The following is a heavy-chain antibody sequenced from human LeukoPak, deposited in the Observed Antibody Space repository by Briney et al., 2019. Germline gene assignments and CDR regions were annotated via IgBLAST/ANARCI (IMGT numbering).Heavy chain of an antibody. J-gene: IGHJ4*02. Sequence: SETLSLTCTVSGGSISSGDYYWSWIRQPPGKGLEWIGYIYYSGSTYYNPYLKSRVTLSVDTSKNQFSLKLSSVTAADTAVYYCARACSGGSCSHLGYFDYWGQGTLVTVSS. CDR3: ARACSGGSCSHLGYFDY. CDR1: GGSISSGDYY. CDR2: IYYSGST. V-gene: IGHV4-30-4*08. D-gene: IGHD2-15*01.